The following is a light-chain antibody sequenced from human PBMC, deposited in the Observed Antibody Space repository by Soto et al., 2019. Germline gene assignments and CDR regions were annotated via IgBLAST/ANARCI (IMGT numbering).Light chain of an antibody. CDR3: TSYTSSNTHV. J-gene: IGLJ1*01. Sequence: QSVLTQPASVSGSSGHSITTSCSGTSSDVGGYNYVSWLQQHPGKVPKLIIYDVSSRPSGVSNRFSGSKSGNTASLTISGLQAEDEADYYCTSYTSSNTHVFGGVTKVTVL. CDR2: DVS. V-gene: IGLV2-14*01. CDR1: SSDVGGYNY.